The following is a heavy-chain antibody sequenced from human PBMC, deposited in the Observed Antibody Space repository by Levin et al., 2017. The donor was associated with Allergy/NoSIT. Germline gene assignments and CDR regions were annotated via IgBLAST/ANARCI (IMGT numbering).Heavy chain of an antibody. J-gene: IGHJ6*02. CDR1: GFTFTNYW. V-gene: IGHV3-7*01. Sequence: GGSLRLSCAASGFTFTNYWMTWVRQAPGKGLEWVAKVKQDGSEKQYADSVKGRFTISRDNAQNSLFLQMNSLSAEDTAVYYCSTPGGWDGMDVWGQGTTVTVSS. CDR3: STPGGWDGMDV. D-gene: IGHD1-26*01. CDR2: VKQDGSEK.